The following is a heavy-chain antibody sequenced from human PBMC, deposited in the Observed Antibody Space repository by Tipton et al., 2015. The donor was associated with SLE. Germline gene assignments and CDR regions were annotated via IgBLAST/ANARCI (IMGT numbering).Heavy chain of an antibody. CDR1: GGSFNNHA. Sequence: QLVQSGAEVKQPGSSVKVSCKASGGSFNNHAVSWVRQAPGEGLEWMGWMNPRSGNTGYAHKFQGRVTMTRNTSTSTAYMELSSLRSEDTAVYYCARDGGRLAGGNYYYYYYMDVWGKGTTVTVSS. CDR2: MNPRSGNT. D-gene: IGHD3-16*01. J-gene: IGHJ6*03. CDR3: ARDGGRLAGGNYYYYYYMDV. V-gene: IGHV1-8*02.